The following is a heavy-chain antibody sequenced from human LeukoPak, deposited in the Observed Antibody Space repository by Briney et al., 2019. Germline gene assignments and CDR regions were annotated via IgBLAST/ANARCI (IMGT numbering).Heavy chain of an antibody. CDR1: GYTFTGYY. Sequence: ASVKVSCKASGYTFTGYYMHWVRQAPGQGLEWMGWISAYNGNTNYAQKLQGRVTMTTDTSTSTAYMELRSLRSDDTAVYYCARYGAVVGMDVWGQGTTVTVSS. D-gene: IGHD6-19*01. CDR3: ARYGAVVGMDV. J-gene: IGHJ6*02. CDR2: ISAYNGNT. V-gene: IGHV1-18*04.